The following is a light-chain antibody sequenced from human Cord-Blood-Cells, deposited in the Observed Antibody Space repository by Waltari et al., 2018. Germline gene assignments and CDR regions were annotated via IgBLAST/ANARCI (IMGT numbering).Light chain of an antibody. CDR2: EVS. V-gene: IGLV2-8*01. J-gene: IGLJ2*01. CDR1: SSDVGGYNY. Sequence: ALTQPPSASGSPGQSVTISCTGTSSDVGGYNYVSWYQQHPGKAPKLMIYEVSKRPSGVPDRFSGSKSGNTASLTVSGLQAEDEADYYCSSYAGSNVVFGGGTKLTVL. CDR3: SSYAGSNVV.